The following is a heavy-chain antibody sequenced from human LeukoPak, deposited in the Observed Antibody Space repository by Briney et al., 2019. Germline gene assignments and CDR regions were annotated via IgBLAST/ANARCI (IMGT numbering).Heavy chain of an antibody. CDR1: GFTFSSYG. J-gene: IGHJ5*02. CDR3: AKDRGVYQLPAIGWFDP. D-gene: IGHD2-2*01. Sequence: GGSLRLSCAASGFTFSSYGMHWVRQAPGKGLEWVAVISYDGSNKYYADSVKGRFTISRDNSKNTLYLQMNSLRPEDTAVYYCAKDRGVYQLPAIGWFDPWGQGTLVTVSS. V-gene: IGHV3-30*18. CDR2: ISYDGSNK.